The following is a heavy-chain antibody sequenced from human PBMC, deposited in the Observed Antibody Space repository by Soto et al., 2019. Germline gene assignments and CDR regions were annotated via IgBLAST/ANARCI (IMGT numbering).Heavy chain of an antibody. CDR1: GGTFSSYA. CDR3: ARDMVVVAATASAFDI. Sequence: QVQLVQSGAEVQKPGSSVKVSCKASGGTFSSYAISWVRQAPGQGLEWMGGSIPIFGTANYAQNFQGRVTITADESTSTAYMELSSLRSEDTAVYYCARDMVVVAATASAFDIWGQGTMVTVSS. D-gene: IGHD2-15*01. CDR2: SIPIFGTA. J-gene: IGHJ3*02. V-gene: IGHV1-69*01.